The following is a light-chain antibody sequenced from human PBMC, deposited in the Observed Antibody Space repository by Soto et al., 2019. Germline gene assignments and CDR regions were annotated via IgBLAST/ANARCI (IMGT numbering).Light chain of an antibody. V-gene: IGLV2-14*01. CDR3: SSYTSSSTYVV. CDR1: SSNVGGYNY. CDR2: DVS. Sequence: QSALTQPASVSGSPGQSITISCTGTSSNVGGYNYVSWYQQHPVKAPKLMIYDVSNRPSGVSNRFSGSKSGNTASLTISGLQAEDAADYYCSSYTSSSTYVVFGGGTKVTVL. J-gene: IGLJ2*01.